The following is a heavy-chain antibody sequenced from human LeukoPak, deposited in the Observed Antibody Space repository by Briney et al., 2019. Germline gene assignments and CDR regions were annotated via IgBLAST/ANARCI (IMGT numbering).Heavy chain of an antibody. D-gene: IGHD6-19*01. CDR1: GFTFIDYD. CDR3: ARGGIQVSGIDEFDY. Sequence: PGGSLRLPCAASGFTFIDYDMHWVRHVIGKGLEWVSAIDIRGDTHYSGSVKGRFTISRENAESSLYLQMNSLRAEDTAVYYCARGGIQVSGIDEFDYWGQGTLVTVSS. J-gene: IGHJ4*02. V-gene: IGHV3-13*01. CDR2: IDIRGDT.